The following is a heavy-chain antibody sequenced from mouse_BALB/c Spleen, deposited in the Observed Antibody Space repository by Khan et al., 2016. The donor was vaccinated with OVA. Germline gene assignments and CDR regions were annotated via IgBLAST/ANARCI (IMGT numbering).Heavy chain of an antibody. D-gene: IGHD2-3*01. Sequence: VQLKESGAELVKPGASVKLSCTASGFTIKDTYMHWVKQRPEQGLAWIGRIDPANGNIKYAPKFQDKATITADRSSNPAYLQLSSLTSEATAVYYYATLYVNPFAYWGQGTLVSVSA. V-gene: IGHV14-3*02. CDR2: IDPANGNI. CDR3: ATLYVNPFAY. J-gene: IGHJ3*01. CDR1: GFTIKDTY.